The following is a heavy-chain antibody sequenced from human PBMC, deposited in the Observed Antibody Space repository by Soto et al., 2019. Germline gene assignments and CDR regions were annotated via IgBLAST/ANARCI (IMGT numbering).Heavy chain of an antibody. D-gene: IGHD5-18*01. CDR1: GYTFSNYG. J-gene: IGHJ4*02. CDR3: ARSPYSYGISYYFDY. CDR2: ISAYTGST. Sequence: ASVKVSCKASGYTFSNYGVGWVRQAPGQGLVWMAWISAYTGSTNYAQEFQGRVAVTTDTSTSTASMEVRSLRSDDTAVYYCARSPYSYGISYYFDYWGQGTLVTVSS. V-gene: IGHV1-18*04.